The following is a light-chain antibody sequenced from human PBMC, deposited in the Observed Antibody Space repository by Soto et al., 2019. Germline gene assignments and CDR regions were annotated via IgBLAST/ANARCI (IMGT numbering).Light chain of an antibody. J-gene: IGKJ4*01. Sequence: DIQMSQSPSSLSASVGDRVTITCRASQSISSSLNWYQQKPGKAPKVLIFGASSLQSWVPSRFSGSGSGTDFTLTISSLQPEDFATYYCQQSYSAPLSYGGGTKVESK. CDR3: QQSYSAPLS. CDR1: QSISSS. CDR2: GAS. V-gene: IGKV1-39*01.